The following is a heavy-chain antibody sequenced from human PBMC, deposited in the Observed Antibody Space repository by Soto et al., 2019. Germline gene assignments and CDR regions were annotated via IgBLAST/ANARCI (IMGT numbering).Heavy chain of an antibody. J-gene: IGHJ4*02. CDR1: GFTVSSNY. CDR3: ARDWLIRGVIH. D-gene: IGHD3-10*01. CDR2: IYSGGST. Sequence: EVQLVESGGGLIQPGGSLRLSCAASGFTVSSNYMSWVRQAPGKGLEWVSVIYSGGSTYYADSVKGRFTISRDNSKNTLYLXMNSLXAXXXXXXXXARDWLIRGVIHWGQXTXXTVSS. V-gene: IGHV3-53*01.